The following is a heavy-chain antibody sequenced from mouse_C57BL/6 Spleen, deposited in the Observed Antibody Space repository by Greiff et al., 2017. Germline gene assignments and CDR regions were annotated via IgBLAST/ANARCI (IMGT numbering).Heavy chain of an antibody. CDR1: GYTFTDYE. J-gene: IGHJ2*01. Sequence: VKLMESGAELVRPGASVTLSCKASGYTFTDYEMHWVKQTPVHGLEWIGAIDPETGGTAYNQKFKGKAILTADKSSSTAYMELRSLTSEDSAVYYCTRRGANWDYFDYRGQGTTLTVSS. V-gene: IGHV1-15*01. CDR2: IDPETGGT. CDR3: TRRGANWDYFDY. D-gene: IGHD4-1*01.